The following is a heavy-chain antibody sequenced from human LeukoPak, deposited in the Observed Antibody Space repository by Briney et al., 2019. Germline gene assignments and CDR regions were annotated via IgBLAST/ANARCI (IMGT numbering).Heavy chain of an antibody. J-gene: IGHJ4*02. CDR3: AKTILLGYCSGGSCYSDY. D-gene: IGHD2-15*01. CDR2: ISWNSGSI. V-gene: IGHV3-9*01. CDR1: GFTFDDYA. Sequence: GGSLRLSCAASGFTFDDYAMHWVRQAPGKGLEWVSGISWNSGSIGYADSVKGRFTISRDNAKNSLYLQMNSLRAEDTALYYCAKTILLGYCSGGSCYSDYWGQGTLVTVSS.